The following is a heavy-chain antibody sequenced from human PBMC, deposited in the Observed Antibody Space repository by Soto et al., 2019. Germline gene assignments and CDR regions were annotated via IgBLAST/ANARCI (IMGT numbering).Heavy chain of an antibody. D-gene: IGHD1-26*01. CDR2: ISGDGSST. V-gene: IGHV3-74*01. J-gene: IGHJ4*02. CDR3: ARGGWEPQGY. CDR1: GFTFSSYW. Sequence: EVQLVESGGGLVQPGGSLRLSCAASGFTFSSYWMHWVRQAPGKGLVWVARISGDGSSTIYADSVKGRFTFSRDNAKNSLYLQMNSLRAEDTAVYYCARGGWEPQGYWGQGTLVTVSS.